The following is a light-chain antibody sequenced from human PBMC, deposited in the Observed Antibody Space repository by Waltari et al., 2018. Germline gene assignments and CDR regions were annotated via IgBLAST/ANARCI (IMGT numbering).Light chain of an antibody. J-gene: IGLJ3*02. CDR2: DTADSEK. Sequence: QPVLTQRPSSSAPPRDSARPTCTSPSDITVDDFNTHSYQPTPGSPPRFLPYDTADSEKAPGSAVPSRFSGSKDASANAGILLISGLQYEDEADYYCMFWPSNVWVFGGGTKLTVL. CDR3: MFWPSNVWV. V-gene: IGLV5-37*01. CDR1: SDITVDDFN.